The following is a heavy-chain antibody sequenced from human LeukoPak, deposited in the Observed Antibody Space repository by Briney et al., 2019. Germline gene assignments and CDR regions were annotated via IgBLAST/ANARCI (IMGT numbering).Heavy chain of an antibody. CDR3: AKDSYYYDSSGLRHAMDY. D-gene: IGHD3-22*01. Sequence: PGGSLRLSCAASGFTFSSYAMSWVRQAPGKGLEWVSAISCSGGSTYYADSVKGRFTISRDNSKNTLYLQMNSLRAEDTAVYYCAKDSYYYDSSGLRHAMDYWGQGTLVTVSS. CDR1: GFTFSSYA. J-gene: IGHJ4*02. CDR2: ISCSGGST. V-gene: IGHV3-23*01.